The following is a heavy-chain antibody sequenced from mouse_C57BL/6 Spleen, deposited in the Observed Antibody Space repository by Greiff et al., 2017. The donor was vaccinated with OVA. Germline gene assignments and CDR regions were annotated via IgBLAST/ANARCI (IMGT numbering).Heavy chain of an antibody. Sequence: VKLMESGAELARPGASVKLSCKASGYTFTSYGISWVKQRTGQGLEWIGEIYPRSGNTYYNEKFKGKATLTADKSSSTAYMELRSLTSEDSAVEFCARRGRGAMDDWGQGTAVTVSA. CDR3: ARRGRGAMDD. CDR1: GYTFTSYG. V-gene: IGHV1-81*01. J-gene: IGHJ4*01. CDR2: IYPRSGNT.